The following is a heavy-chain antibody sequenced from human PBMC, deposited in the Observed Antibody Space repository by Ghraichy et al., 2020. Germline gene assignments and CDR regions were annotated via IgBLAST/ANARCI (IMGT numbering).Heavy chain of an antibody. CDR1: GFTFSNFA. Sequence: GGSLRLSCAASGFTFSNFAMNWVRQAPGKGLEWVSGIRVSGANTYYADSVKGRFTISRDNSKNTLYLQMNSLRGDDTAAYYCSKERGRREDYVDCWGQGTLVTVAP. V-gene: IGHV3-23*01. D-gene: IGHD3-10*01. CDR3: SKERGRREDYVDC. CDR2: IRVSGANT. J-gene: IGHJ4*02.